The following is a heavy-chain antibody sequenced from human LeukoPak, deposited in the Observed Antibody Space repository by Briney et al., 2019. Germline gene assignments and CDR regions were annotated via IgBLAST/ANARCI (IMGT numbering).Heavy chain of an antibody. V-gene: IGHV3-53*01. CDR2: IYSGGST. J-gene: IGHJ4*02. D-gene: IGHD1-26*01. CDR1: GFTVSSNY. Sequence: PGGSLRLSCAASGFTVSSNYMSWVRQAPGKGLERVSFIYSGGSTHYADSVKGRFTISRDNSKNTLYLQMNSLRAEDTAVYYCARVGEGAAKDWGQGTLVTVSS. CDR3: ARVGEGAAKD.